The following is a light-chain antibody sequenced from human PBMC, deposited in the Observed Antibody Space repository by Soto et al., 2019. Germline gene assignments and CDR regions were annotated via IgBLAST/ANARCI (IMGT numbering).Light chain of an antibody. CDR3: QQYNTYSPERT. V-gene: IGKV1-5*03. Sequence: DIPMTQSPSTLSGSVGDRVTITCRAIQTISSWLAWYQQKPGKAPKLLIYKASTLKSGVPSRFSGSGSGTEFTLTISSLQPDDFATYYCQQYNTYSPERTFGQGTKVDI. CDR2: KAS. CDR1: QTISSW. J-gene: IGKJ1*01.